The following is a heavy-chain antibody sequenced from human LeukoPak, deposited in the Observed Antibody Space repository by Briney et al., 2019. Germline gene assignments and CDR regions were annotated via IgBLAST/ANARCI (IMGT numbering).Heavy chain of an antibody. CDR3: ARMPVAPVTTAAWVNYYYYYYMDV. CDR1: GGSISSSSYY. J-gene: IGHJ6*03. V-gene: IGHV4-39*07. Sequence: SETLSLTCTVSGGSISSSSYYWGWIRQPPGKGLEWIGSIYYSGSTNYNPSLKSRVTISVDTSKNQFSLKLSSVTAADTAVYYCARMPVAPVTTAAWVNYYYYYYMDVWGKGTTVTVSS. D-gene: IGHD1-14*01. CDR2: IYYSGST.